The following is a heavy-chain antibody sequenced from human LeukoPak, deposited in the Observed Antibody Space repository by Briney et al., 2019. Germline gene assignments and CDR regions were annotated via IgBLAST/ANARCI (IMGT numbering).Heavy chain of an antibody. CDR3: ARDKAHSYGRYFDP. Sequence: SETLSLTCSVSGGSISTYYWNWIRQTRGKGLEWIGHISYGNTDYNPPLKSRVTISVDTSKNQFSLKLTSVTAADTAVYYCARDKAHSYGRYFDPWGQGALVTVSS. J-gene: IGHJ5*02. CDR1: GGSISTYY. V-gene: IGHV4-59*01. D-gene: IGHD5-18*01. CDR2: ISYGNT.